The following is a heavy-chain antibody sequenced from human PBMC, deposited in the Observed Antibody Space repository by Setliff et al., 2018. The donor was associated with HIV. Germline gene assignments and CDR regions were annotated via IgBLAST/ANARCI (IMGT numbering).Heavy chain of an antibody. CDR3: ARSTYGNYYHFDS. Sequence: GGSLRLSCAASGFTFDDFGMSWVRQGPGKGLEWVSGITGSGSRTYYADSVKGRFTISRDNSRSTLYLDMNSLRVEDTAIFYCARSTYGNYYHFDSWGQGILVTAPQ. J-gene: IGHJ4*02. D-gene: IGHD1-7*01. CDR2: ITGSGSRT. V-gene: IGHV3-23*01. CDR1: GFTFDDFG.